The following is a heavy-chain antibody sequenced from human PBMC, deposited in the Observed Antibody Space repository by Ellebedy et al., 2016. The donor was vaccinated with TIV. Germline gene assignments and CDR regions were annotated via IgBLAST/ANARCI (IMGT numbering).Heavy chain of an antibody. CDR1: GYTFITYA. CDR2: INTFNGKT. Sequence: AASVKVSCKASGYTFITYAMSWVRQAPGQGLEWMGWINTFNGKTNYAQKLQGRVTMTTDTSTSTAYMELRSLRSDDTAVYYCTRDRGSYAYDYWGRGTLVTVSS. D-gene: IGHD3-16*01. J-gene: IGHJ4*02. V-gene: IGHV1-18*01. CDR3: TRDRGSYAYDY.